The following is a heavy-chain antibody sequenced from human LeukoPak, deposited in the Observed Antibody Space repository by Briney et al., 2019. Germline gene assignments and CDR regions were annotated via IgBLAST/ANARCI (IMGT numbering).Heavy chain of an antibody. CDR1: GFTVSSNY. J-gene: IGHJ5*02. D-gene: IGHD2-2*01. CDR3: ARDLPLGYCSSTSCHNWFDP. CDR2: IYSGGST. Sequence: GESLRLSCAASGFTVSSNYVSWVRQAPGKGLEWVSVIYSGGSTYYADSVKGRFTISRDNSKNTLHLQMNSLRPEDTAVYYCARDLPLGYCSSTSCHNWFDPWGQGTLVTVSS. V-gene: IGHV3-66*01.